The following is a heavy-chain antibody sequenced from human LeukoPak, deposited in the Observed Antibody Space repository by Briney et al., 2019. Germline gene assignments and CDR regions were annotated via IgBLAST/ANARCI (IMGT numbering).Heavy chain of an antibody. V-gene: IGHV1-24*01. D-gene: IGHD5-24*01. J-gene: IGHJ3*02. CDR2: FDPEDGET. Sequence: IGGFDPEDGETIYAQKFQGRVTMTEDKSTDTAYMELSSLRSEDTAVYYCATDTNYPERTIWGQGTMVTVSS. CDR3: ATDTNYPERTI.